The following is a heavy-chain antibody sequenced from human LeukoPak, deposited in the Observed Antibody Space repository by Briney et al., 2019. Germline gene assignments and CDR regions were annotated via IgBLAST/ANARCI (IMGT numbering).Heavy chain of an antibody. D-gene: IGHD3-22*01. Sequence: GASVKVSCKASGYTFTSYYMHWVRQAPGQGLEWMGIINPSGGSTSYAQKFQGRVTMTRDTSTSTVYMELSSLRSEDTAVYYCARDYYDSSGYPRSYNWFDPWGQGTLVTVFS. CDR1: GYTFTSYY. CDR2: INPSGGST. J-gene: IGHJ5*02. CDR3: ARDYYDSSGYPRSYNWFDP. V-gene: IGHV1-46*01.